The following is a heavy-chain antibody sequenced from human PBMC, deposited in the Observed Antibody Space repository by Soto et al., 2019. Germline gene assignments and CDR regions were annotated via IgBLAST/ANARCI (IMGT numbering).Heavy chain of an antibody. Sequence: SITCTCSVGSLRVDYLSLIRQPPGKGLEWIGHISHSGSTNYNPSLKRRVTISVDTSKRQFSLKLSSVTAADTAVYYCAREARGVISGMDVWGQGTTVTVSS. D-gene: IGHD3-10*01. J-gene: IGHJ6*02. CDR1: VGSLRVDY. CDR2: ISHSGST. CDR3: AREARGVISGMDV. V-gene: IGHV4-59*01.